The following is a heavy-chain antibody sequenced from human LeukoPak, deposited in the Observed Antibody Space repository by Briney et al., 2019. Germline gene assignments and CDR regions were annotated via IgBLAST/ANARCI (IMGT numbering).Heavy chain of an antibody. CDR3: AKDSRSRYDYGDY. CDR2: ISNSGDST. D-gene: IGHD3-16*01. V-gene: IGHV3-23*01. J-gene: IGHJ4*02. CDR1: GFTFSSYA. Sequence: GGSLRLSCAAAGFTFSSYAMSWVRQAPGKGLEWVSGISNSGDSTYYADSVKGRFTISRGNSKNTLYLQMNSLRAEDTAVYFCAKDSRSRYDYGDYWGQGTLVTVSS.